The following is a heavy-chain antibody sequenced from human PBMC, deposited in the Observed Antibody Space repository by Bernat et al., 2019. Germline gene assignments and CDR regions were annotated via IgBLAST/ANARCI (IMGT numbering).Heavy chain of an antibody. J-gene: IGHJ4*02. CDR1: GFTFSSYA. V-gene: IGHV3-30*01. D-gene: IGHD2-15*01. CDR3: ARDRVGWDY. CDR2: ISYDGSNK. Sequence: QVQLVESGGGMVQPGRSLRLSCAASGFTFSSYAMHWVRQAPGKGLEWVAVISYDGSNKYYADSVKGRFTISRDNSKNTLYLQMNSLGAEDTAVYYCARDRVGWDYWGQGTLVTVSS.